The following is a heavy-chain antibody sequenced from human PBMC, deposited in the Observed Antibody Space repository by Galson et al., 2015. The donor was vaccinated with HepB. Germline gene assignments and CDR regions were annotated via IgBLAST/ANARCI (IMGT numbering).Heavy chain of an antibody. CDR3: ARDRDIAAAGPFDY. Sequence: SLRLSCAASGFTFSSYGMHWVRQAPGKGLEWVAVIWYDGSNKYYADSVKGRFTISRDNSKNTLYLQMNSLRAEDTAVYYCARDRDIAAAGPFDYWGQGTLVTVSS. V-gene: IGHV3-33*01. J-gene: IGHJ4*02. CDR1: GFTFSSYG. D-gene: IGHD6-13*01. CDR2: IWYDGSNK.